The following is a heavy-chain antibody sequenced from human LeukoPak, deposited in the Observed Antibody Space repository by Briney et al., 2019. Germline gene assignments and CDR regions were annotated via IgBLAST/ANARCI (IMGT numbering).Heavy chain of an antibody. J-gene: IGHJ4*02. D-gene: IGHD6-13*01. Sequence: PSETLSLTCTVSGGSISSYYWSWVRQAPGKGLEWVANIKQDGSEKYYVDSVKGRFTISRDNAKNSLYLQMNSLRAEDTAVYYCARDEWDTYSSSWSDYWGQGTLVTVSS. CDR3: ARDEWDTYSSSWSDY. CDR1: GGSISSYY. CDR2: IKQDGSEK. V-gene: IGHV3-7*01.